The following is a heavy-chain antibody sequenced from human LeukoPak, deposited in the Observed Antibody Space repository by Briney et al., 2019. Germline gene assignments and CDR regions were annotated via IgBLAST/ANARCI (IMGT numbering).Heavy chain of an antibody. CDR1: GGSFSGYY. CDR3: ASSYYDTVGFSPLDY. CDR2: VNDSGSA. Sequence: SETLSLTCAVYGGSFSGYYWSWIRQTPLKGLEWLGQVNDSGSANYNPSLRSRVTMSVDTSKNQFSMKLTSVTAADTAVYFCASSYYDTVGFSPLDYWGQGTLVTVSS. J-gene: IGHJ4*02. D-gene: IGHD3-22*01. V-gene: IGHV4-34*01.